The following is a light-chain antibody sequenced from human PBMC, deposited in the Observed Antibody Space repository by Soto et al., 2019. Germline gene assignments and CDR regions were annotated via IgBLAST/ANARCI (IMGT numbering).Light chain of an antibody. V-gene: IGKV1-39*01. J-gene: IGKJ5*01. CDR1: QSISSY. CDR2: AAS. Sequence: DIQMTQSPSSLSASVGDRVTITCRASQSISSYLNWYQQKPGKAPKLLIYAASSLQSGVPSRFSGSGSGTDFTLTISSLRPEDVATYYCQKYGSAPVTFGQGTRLEIK. CDR3: QKYGSAPVT.